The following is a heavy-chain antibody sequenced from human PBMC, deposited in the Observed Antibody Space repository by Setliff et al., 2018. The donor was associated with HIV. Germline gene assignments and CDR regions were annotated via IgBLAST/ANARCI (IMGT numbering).Heavy chain of an antibody. J-gene: IGHJ4*02. CDR1: GGSFRGYS. CDR3: ARLRSELGVFDY. D-gene: IGHD1-26*01. V-gene: IGHV4-34*01. CDR2: INHSGST. Sequence: SETLSLTCAVYGGSFRGYSWSWVRQPPGKELEWIGDINHSGSTNYNPSLKSRVTISVDTSKNQFSMKLRSVTAADTAVYYCARLRSELGVFDYWVQGTLVTVSS.